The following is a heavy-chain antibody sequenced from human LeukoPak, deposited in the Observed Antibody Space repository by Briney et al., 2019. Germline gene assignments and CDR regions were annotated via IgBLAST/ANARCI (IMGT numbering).Heavy chain of an antibody. CDR2: MSPDENEK. V-gene: IGHV3-7*03. CDR3: LGYGNDNP. CDR1: EFTFTNYW. Sequence: GGSLRLSCAITEFTFTNYWKNWVRQASGKGLEWVANMSPDENEKKYVDSVKGRFTISTDNAKKTLYLQMNSLRVEDTAIYYCLGYGNDNPWGQGALVTVSS. D-gene: IGHD5-12*01. J-gene: IGHJ4*02.